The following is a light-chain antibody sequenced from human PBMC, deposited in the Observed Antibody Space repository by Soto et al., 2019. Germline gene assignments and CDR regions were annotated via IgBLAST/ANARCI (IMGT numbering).Light chain of an antibody. Sequence: QSVLTQPPSVSGTPGQRVTISCSGGSSNIGSNDVNWYRQLPGTAPKLLIHSNNHRPSGVPDRFSGSKSGTSASLAISGLQAEDEADYYCAPWDDSLNGYVFGTGTKLTVL. CDR1: SSNIGSND. CDR2: SNN. J-gene: IGLJ1*01. V-gene: IGLV1-44*01. CDR3: APWDDSLNGYV.